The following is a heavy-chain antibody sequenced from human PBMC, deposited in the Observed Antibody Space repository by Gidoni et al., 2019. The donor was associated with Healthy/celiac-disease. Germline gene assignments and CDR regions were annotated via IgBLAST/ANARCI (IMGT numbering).Heavy chain of an antibody. V-gene: IGHV4-31*03. CDR2: IYYSGST. D-gene: IGHD5-18*01. CDR3: ERGDREYVDTAMVFDY. J-gene: IGHJ4*02. CDR1: GGSISRAGYY. Sequence: VQLQESGPGLVKPSQPLSLTCTVSGGSISRAGYYWSWIRQHPGKGLEWIGYIYYSGSTYYNPSLKSRVTIAVDTSKNQFSMKLSSVTAADTAVYYCERGDREYVDTAMVFDYWGQGTLVTVSS.